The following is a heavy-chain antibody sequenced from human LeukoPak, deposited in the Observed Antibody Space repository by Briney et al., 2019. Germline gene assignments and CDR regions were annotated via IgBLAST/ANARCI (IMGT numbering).Heavy chain of an antibody. V-gene: IGHV3-53*05. CDR3: ARDQELDSGGYYRADYYYYYGMDV. D-gene: IGHD3-22*01. CDR1: GFTVSSNY. CDR2: IYSGGST. Sequence: GGSLRLSCAASGFTVSSNYMSWVRQAPGKGLEWVSVIYSGGSTYYADSVKGRFTISRDNSKNTLYLQMNSLRAEDTAVYYCARDQELDSGGYYRADYYYYYGMDVWGQGTTVTVSS. J-gene: IGHJ6*02.